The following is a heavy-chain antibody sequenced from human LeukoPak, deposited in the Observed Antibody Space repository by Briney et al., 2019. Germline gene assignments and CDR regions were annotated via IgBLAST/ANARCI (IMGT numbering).Heavy chain of an antibody. J-gene: IGHJ6*03. CDR2: IYYSGST. CDR1: GGSISSYY. D-gene: IGHD6-19*01. V-gene: IGHV4-59*01. CDR3: ARDEIAVADSRYMDV. Sequence: SETLSLTCTVSGGSISSYYWSWIRQPPGKGLEWIGYIYYSGSTNYNPSLKSRVTISVDTSKNQFSLKLSSVTAADTAVYYCARDEIAVADSRYMDVWGKGITVTVSS.